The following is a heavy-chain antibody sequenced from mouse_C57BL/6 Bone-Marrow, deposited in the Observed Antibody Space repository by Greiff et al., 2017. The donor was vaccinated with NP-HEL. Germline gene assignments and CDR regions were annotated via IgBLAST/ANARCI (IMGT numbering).Heavy chain of an antibody. J-gene: IGHJ1*03. V-gene: IGHV1-42*01. CDR3: ARTGYWYFDV. CDR1: GYSFTGYY. Sequence: SGPELVKPGASVKISCKASGYSFTGYYMNWVKQSPEKSLEWIGEINPSTGGTTYNQKFKAKATLTVDKSSSTAYMQLKSLTSEDSAVYYCARTGYWYFDVWGTGTTVTVSS. D-gene: IGHD4-1*01. CDR2: INPSTGGT.